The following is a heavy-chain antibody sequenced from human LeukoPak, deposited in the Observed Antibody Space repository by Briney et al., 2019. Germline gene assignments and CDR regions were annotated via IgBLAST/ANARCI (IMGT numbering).Heavy chain of an antibody. D-gene: IGHD3-3*01. CDR3: ARSYDFRGYMDV. CDR2: MNPNSGNT. J-gene: IGHJ6*03. V-gene: IGHV1-8*01. Sequence: GASVKVSCKTSGYTFNNYDINWVRQASGQGLEWMGWMNPNSGNTGYAQTFQGRVSMTRDMSTSTVYMELSSLRSEDTAVYYCARSYDFRGYMDVWGKGTTVTVSS. CDR1: GYTFNNYD.